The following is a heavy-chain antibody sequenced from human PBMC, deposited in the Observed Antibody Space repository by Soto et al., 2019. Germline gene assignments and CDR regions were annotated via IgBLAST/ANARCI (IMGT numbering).Heavy chain of an antibody. CDR3: ARSDIVVVPAAMGATYYYYYYMDV. D-gene: IGHD2-2*01. J-gene: IGHJ6*03. CDR1: GYSFTSYW. V-gene: IGHV5-51*01. Sequence: GESLKISCKGSGYSFTSYWIGWVRQMPGKGLEWMGIIYPGDSDTRYSPSFQGQVTISADKSISTAYLQWSSLKASDTAMYYCARSDIVVVPAAMGATYYYYYYMDVWGKGTTVTVSS. CDR2: IYPGDSDT.